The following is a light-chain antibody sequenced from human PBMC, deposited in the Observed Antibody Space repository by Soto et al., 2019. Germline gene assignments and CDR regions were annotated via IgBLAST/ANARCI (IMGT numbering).Light chain of an antibody. Sequence: DLQMTQSPSTLSASVGDRVTITCRASQSIGNWLAWYQQKLGKAPKLLIYKASSLQSGVPSRFSGSGSGTEFTLTINSLQPDDFASYYCQQYNSYSGTFGQGTKVEIK. CDR2: KAS. CDR1: QSIGNW. V-gene: IGKV1-5*03. CDR3: QQYNSYSGT. J-gene: IGKJ1*01.